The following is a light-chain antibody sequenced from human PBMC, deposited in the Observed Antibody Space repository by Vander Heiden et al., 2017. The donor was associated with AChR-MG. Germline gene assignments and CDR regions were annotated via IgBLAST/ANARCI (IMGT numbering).Light chain of an antibody. CDR1: QSVSSN. V-gene: IGKV3-15*01. CDR3: QQYNNWPPRYT. Sequence: MRQSPASLSVSPGERATLSCRASQSVSSNLAWYKQKPGQAPRLLIYAASTRATGIPARFSGSGSGTEFTLTISSLQSEDFGVYYCQQYNNWPPRYTFGQGTKLEIK. CDR2: AAS. J-gene: IGKJ2*01.